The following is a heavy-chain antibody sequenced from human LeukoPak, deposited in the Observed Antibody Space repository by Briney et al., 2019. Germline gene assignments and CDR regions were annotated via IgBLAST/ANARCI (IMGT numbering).Heavy chain of an antibody. CDR3: AGHHPRYTVDF. CDR1: GGSISSYY. CDR2: ISDIGSI. Sequence: PSETLSLTCTVSGGSISSYYWSWIRQPPGKGLEWTAYISDIGSINYNPSLKSRVTISLDTSKNQFSLKLSSVTAADTAVYYCAGHHPRYTVDFWGQGTLVTVSS. J-gene: IGHJ4*02. D-gene: IGHD3-16*02. V-gene: IGHV4-59*08.